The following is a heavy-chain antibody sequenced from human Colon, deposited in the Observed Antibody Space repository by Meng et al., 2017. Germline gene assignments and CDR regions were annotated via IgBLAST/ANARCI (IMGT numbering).Heavy chain of an antibody. V-gene: IGHV3-30*18. Sequence: GESLKISCAASGFTFNNYGMHWVRQAPGKGLEWVAVISYDGSDKNYADSVKGRFTISRDNSKNTLYLQMNSLRVEDMAVYYCAKNSGSYWTPGINWFDPWGQGNLVTVSS. J-gene: IGHJ5*02. D-gene: IGHD1-26*01. CDR2: ISYDGSDK. CDR1: GFTFNNYG. CDR3: AKNSGSYWTPGINWFDP.